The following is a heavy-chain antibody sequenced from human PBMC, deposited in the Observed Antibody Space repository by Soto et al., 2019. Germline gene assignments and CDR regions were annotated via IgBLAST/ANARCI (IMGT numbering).Heavy chain of an antibody. J-gene: IGHJ4*02. D-gene: IGHD3-16*01. CDR1: EFDVMNYW. Sequence: PGESLRLSCAVSEFDVMNYWRRWVRQAPGKGLEWVASIKEDGSEIYFLQSVRGRFTISRDSAGNALHLAMNYLSAEDTGVYFCARDIGFDYVNWGQGTLVTVSS. V-gene: IGHV3-7*01. CDR3: ARDIGFDYVN. CDR2: IKEDGSEI.